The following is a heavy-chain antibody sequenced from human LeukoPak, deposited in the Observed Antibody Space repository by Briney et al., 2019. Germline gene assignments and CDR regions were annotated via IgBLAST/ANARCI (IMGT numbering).Heavy chain of an antibody. Sequence: SETLSLTCAVYGGSFSGYYWSWIRQPPGKGLEWIGEINHSGSTNYNPSLKSRVTISVDTSKNQFSLKLSSVTAADTAVYYCAREGPYCSSTSCYPSNWFDPWGQGTLVTVSS. D-gene: IGHD2-2*01. CDR3: AREGPYCSSTSCYPSNWFDP. J-gene: IGHJ5*02. CDR2: INHSGST. CDR1: GGSFSGYY. V-gene: IGHV4-34*01.